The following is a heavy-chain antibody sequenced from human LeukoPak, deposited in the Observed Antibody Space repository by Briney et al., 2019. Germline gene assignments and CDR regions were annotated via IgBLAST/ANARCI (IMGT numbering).Heavy chain of an antibody. CDR1: GYTSTSYD. J-gene: IGHJ4*02. CDR3: ARGYSGYDYCDY. D-gene: IGHD5-12*01. Sequence: ASVKVSCKASGYTSTSYDINWVRQATGQGLEWMGWMNPNSGNTGYAQKFQGRVTMTRNTSISTAYMELSSLRSEDTAVYYCARGYSGYDYCDYWGQGTLVTVSS. CDR2: MNPNSGNT. V-gene: IGHV1-8*01.